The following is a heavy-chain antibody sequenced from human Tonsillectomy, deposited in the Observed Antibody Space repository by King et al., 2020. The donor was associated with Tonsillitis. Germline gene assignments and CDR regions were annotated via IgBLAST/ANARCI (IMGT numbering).Heavy chain of an antibody. Sequence: QLQESGPGLVKPSETLSLTCTVSSGSISSASYYWGWIRLPPGMGLEWIGSVYYSGSTYYNPSLKSRVTISVYTSQNQFSLKLSSVTAADTAVYYCARIQWLANYYYYYMDVWGKGTTVTVSS. CDR2: VYYSGST. J-gene: IGHJ6*03. CDR3: ARIQWLANYYYYYMDV. CDR1: SGSISSASYY. D-gene: IGHD6-19*01. V-gene: IGHV4-39*01.